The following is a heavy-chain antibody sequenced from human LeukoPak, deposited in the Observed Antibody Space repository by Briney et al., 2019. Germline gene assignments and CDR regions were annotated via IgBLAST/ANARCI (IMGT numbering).Heavy chain of an antibody. CDR3: AREWFGEFTRASFDY. CDR1: GYTFTSYY. CDR2: INPSGGST. V-gene: IGHV1-46*01. J-gene: IGHJ4*02. D-gene: IGHD3-10*01. Sequence: ASVKVSCKASGYTFTSYYMHWVRQAPGQGLEWMGIINPSGGSTSYAQKFQGRVTMTTDTSTSTAYMELRSLRSDDTAVYYCAREWFGEFTRASFDYWGQGTLVTVSS.